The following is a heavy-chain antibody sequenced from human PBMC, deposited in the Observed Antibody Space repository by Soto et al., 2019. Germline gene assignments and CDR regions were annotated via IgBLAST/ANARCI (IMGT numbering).Heavy chain of an antibody. D-gene: IGHD3-10*01. V-gene: IGHV5-10-1*01. Sequence: GESLKISCKGSGYSFTSYWISWVRQMPGKGLEWMGRIDPSDSYTNYSPSFQGHVTISADKSISTAYLQWSSLKASDTAMYYCARQEANFGELLLDFDYWGQGTLVTVSS. CDR2: IDPSDSYT. J-gene: IGHJ4*02. CDR1: GYSFTSYW. CDR3: ARQEANFGELLLDFDY.